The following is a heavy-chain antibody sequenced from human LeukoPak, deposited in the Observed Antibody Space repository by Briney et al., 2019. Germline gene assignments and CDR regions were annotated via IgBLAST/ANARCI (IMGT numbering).Heavy chain of an antibody. D-gene: IGHD6-13*01. V-gene: IGHV3-23*01. CDR2: ISGSGGSI. J-gene: IGHJ1*01. Sequence: PGGSLRLSCAASAFTFNTYAMSWVRQAPGKGLEWVSAISGSGGSIYYADSVKGRFTISRNNSKNTLYLQMNSLRAEDTAVYYCAKGPSNEYSSSWYPQPEYFQHWGQGTLVTVSS. CDR1: AFTFNTYA. CDR3: AKGPSNEYSSSWYPQPEYFQH.